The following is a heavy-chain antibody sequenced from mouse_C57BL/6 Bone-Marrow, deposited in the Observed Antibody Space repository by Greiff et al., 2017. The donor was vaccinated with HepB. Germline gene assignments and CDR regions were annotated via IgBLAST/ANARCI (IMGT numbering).Heavy chain of an antibody. CDR1: GFNIKDYY. CDR2: IDPEDGET. Sequence: EVMLVESGAELVKPGASVKLSCTASGFNIKDYYMHWVKQRTEQGLEWIGRIDPEDGETKYAPKFQGKATITAYTSSNTAYLQLSSLTSEDTAVYYCARPIWYFDVWGTGTTVTVSS. V-gene: IGHV14-2*01. J-gene: IGHJ1*03. CDR3: ARPIWYFDV.